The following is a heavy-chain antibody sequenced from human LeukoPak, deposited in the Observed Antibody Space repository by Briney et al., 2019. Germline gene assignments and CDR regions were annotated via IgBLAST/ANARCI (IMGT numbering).Heavy chain of an antibody. CDR2: ISSNGGKT. Sequence: GGSLRLSCSASGFTFSNYAMYWVRQAPGKALEYVSAISSNGGKTFYADSVKGRITISRDNSKNTLYLQMRSLRVEDTAVYFCVNGPEASCGSKSDYWGQGTLVTVSS. CDR1: GFTFSNYA. J-gene: IGHJ4*02. D-gene: IGHD2-2*01. V-gene: IGHV3-64D*09. CDR3: VNGPEASCGSKSDY.